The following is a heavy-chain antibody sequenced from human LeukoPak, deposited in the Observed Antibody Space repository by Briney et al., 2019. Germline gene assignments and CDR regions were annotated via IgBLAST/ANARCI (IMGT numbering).Heavy chain of an antibody. V-gene: IGHV4-59*12. CDR1: NGSISTTY. CDR2: IHYRGNT. J-gene: IGHJ6*02. CDR3: ARDPLKDGAAAGIEFWRTYYYYGMDV. D-gene: IGHD6-13*01. Sequence: SGTLSLTCRVSNGSISTTYWSWIRQPPGKGLEWIGNIHYRGNTYYNSSLKSRVTISVDTSKNQFSLQLNSVAPEDTAVYYCARDPLKDGAAAGIEFWRTYYYYGMDVWGQGTTVTVSS.